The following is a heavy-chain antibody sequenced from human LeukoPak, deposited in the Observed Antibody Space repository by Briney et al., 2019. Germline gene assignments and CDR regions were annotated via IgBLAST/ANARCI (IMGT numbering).Heavy chain of an antibody. CDR1: GYTFTSYG. Sequence: ASVKVSCKASGYTFTSYGISWVRQAPGQGLEWMGWISAYNGNTNYAQKLQGRVTMTTDTSTSTAYMELSRLRSDDTAVYYCARGLSGNYYYYYMDVWGKGTTVTVSS. V-gene: IGHV1-18*01. J-gene: IGHJ6*03. D-gene: IGHD1-26*01. CDR3: ARGLSGNYYYYYMDV. CDR2: ISAYNGNT.